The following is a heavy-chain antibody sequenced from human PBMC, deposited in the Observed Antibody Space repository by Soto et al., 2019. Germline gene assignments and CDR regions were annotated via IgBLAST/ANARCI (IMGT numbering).Heavy chain of an antibody. CDR3: ARTLYGDNVDY. CDR1: GCTFTSYD. V-gene: IGHV1-8*01. D-gene: IGHD4-17*01. Sequence: QVQLVQTRAKVKKPGASVKVSCKAYGCTFTSYDINWVRQATGQGLEWMGWMNPNSGNTGYAQKFQGRVTMTRNTSIITAYMELSSLRSEDTAVYYCARTLYGDNVDYWGQGTLVTVSS. CDR2: MNPNSGNT. J-gene: IGHJ4*02.